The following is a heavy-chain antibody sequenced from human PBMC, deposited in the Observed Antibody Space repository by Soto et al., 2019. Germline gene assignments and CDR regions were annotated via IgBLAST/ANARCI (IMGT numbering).Heavy chain of an antibody. D-gene: IGHD3-3*01. CDR2: SGNT. V-gene: IGHV1-18*04. Sequence: QFQLVQSGAEVKKPWPSVTVSCKASGYTFSRHGISWVRQAPGQGLEWMAWSGNTNYAQKFQGRLTLTTNPTTRTAYMELRSLRSDDTAVYYCARGADDFSSGYYYEYWGQGTLVTVSS. CDR3: ARGADDFSSGYYYEY. CDR1: GYTFSRHG. J-gene: IGHJ4*02.